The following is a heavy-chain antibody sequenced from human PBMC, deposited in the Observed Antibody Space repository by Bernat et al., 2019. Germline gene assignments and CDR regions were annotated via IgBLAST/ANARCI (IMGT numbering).Heavy chain of an antibody. CDR2: ISYDGSNK. D-gene: IGHD5-24*01. J-gene: IGHJ4*02. CDR1: GFTFSSYG. V-gene: IGHV3-30*03. Sequence: QVQLVESGGGVVQPGRSLRLSCAASGFTFSSYGMHWVRQAPGKGLEWGAVISYDGSNKYYADSVKGRFTISSDNYKNTLYLQMNSLRAEDTAVYYCAMSPLAPGWLGWTDYFDYWGQGTLVTVSS. CDR3: AMSPLAPGWLGWTDYFDY.